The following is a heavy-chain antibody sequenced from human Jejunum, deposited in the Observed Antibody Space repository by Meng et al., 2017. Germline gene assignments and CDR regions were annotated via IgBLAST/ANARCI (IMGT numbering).Heavy chain of an antibody. CDR3: ARDPNGDYVGAFDN. D-gene: IGHD4-17*01. J-gene: IGHJ3*02. CDR2: ITGGSTDI. V-gene: IGHV3-23*01. CDR1: GFTFSNYA. Sequence: GGSLRLSCAASGFTFSNYAMMWIRQTPGKGLEWVSAITGGSTDIYYADSVKGRFTISRDNSKNTLYLQMNSLRAADTAVYYCARDPNGDYVGAFDNWGQGTRVT.